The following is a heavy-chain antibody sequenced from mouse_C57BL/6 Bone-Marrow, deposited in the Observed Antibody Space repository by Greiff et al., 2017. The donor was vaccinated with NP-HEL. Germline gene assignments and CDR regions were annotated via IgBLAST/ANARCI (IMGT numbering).Heavy chain of an antibody. CDR2: INPNNGGT. V-gene: IGHV1-26*01. Sequence: VQLQQSGPELVKPGASVKISCKASGYTFTDYYMNWVKQSPGKSLEWIGDINPNNGGTSYNQKFKGKATLTVDKSSSTAYMELRSLTSEDSAVYYCARCAVIGAMDYWGQGTSVTVSS. CDR1: GYTFTDYY. CDR3: ARCAVIGAMDY. J-gene: IGHJ4*01. D-gene: IGHD3-3*01.